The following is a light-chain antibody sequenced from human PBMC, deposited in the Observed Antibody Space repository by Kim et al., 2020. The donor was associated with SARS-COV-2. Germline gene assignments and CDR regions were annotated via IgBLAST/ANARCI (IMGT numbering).Light chain of an antibody. V-gene: IGLV10-54*04. CDR2: RSN. Sequence: PPATLTCTGNSDNVGNEGASWLQQHQGHPPKLLSYRSNNRPSGISARFSASRSGIAASLTITGLQPEDEADYYCSSWDRSLAAWVFGGGTHVTVL. J-gene: IGLJ3*02. CDR1: SDNVGNEG. CDR3: SSWDRSLAAWV.